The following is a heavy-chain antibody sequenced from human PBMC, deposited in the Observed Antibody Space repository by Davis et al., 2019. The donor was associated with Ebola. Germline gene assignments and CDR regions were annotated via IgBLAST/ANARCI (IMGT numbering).Heavy chain of an antibody. D-gene: IGHD2-15*01. CDR1: GASISTYY. CDR2: IYYSGST. CDR3: ARLGVVAAHFDY. J-gene: IGHJ4*02. V-gene: IGHV4-59*08. Sequence: PSETLSLTCTVSGASISTYYWSWIRQPPGKGLEWIGYIYYSGSTDYNPSLKSRVTISVDTSKNHFSLKLSSVTAADTAVYYCARLGVVAAHFDYWGQGTLVTVSS.